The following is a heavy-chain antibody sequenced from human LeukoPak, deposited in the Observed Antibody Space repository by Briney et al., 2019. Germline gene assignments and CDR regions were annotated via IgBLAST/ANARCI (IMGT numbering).Heavy chain of an antibody. CDR1: GYTFTNNY. CDR3: ARDQEGFDY. J-gene: IGHJ4*02. CDR2: IYPRDGST. Sequence: ASVKVSGKASGYTFTNNYLHWVRQAPGQGLEWMGMIYPRDGSTSYAQNFQGRVTVTRDTSTTTVHMELRGLRSEDTAVYYCARDQEGFDYWGQGTVVTVSS. V-gene: IGHV1-46*01.